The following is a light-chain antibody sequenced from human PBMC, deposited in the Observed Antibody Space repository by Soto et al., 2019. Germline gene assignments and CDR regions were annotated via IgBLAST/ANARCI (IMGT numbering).Light chain of an antibody. CDR3: CSYAGSYTSYV. J-gene: IGLJ1*01. Sequence: QSVLTQPASVSGSPGQSITISCTGTANDIGNYNYVSWYQQHPGKAPKLMIYDVSKRPSGVPDRFSGSKSGNTASLTISGLQAEDEADYYCCSYAGSYTSYVFGTGTKVTVL. V-gene: IGLV2-11*01. CDR1: ANDIGNYNY. CDR2: DVS.